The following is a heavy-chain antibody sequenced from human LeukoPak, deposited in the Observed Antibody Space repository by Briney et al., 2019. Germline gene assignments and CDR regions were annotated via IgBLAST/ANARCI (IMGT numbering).Heavy chain of an antibody. CDR1: GFTFSSYA. J-gene: IGHJ4*02. CDR3: AKDRGCSSTSCARYFDY. V-gene: IGHV3-23*01. CDR2: ISGSGGST. Sequence: GGSLRLSCAASGFTFSSYAMSWVRQAPGKGLEWVSAISGSGGSTYYADSVKGRFTIFRDNSKNTLYLQMNSLRAEDTAEYYCAKDRGCSSTSCARYFDYWGQGTLVTVSS. D-gene: IGHD2-2*01.